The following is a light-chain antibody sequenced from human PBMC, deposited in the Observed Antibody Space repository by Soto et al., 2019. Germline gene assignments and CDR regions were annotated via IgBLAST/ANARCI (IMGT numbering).Light chain of an antibody. Sequence: DIQMTQSPSTLSASVGDRVTITCRASQSISDWLAWYQQKPGEAPRLLIYRASTLQSGVSSRFRGSGSGTEFTLTISDLQPDYFATYYCQQYHIYSWTFGQGTTLGIK. CDR3: QQYHIYSWT. CDR2: RAS. J-gene: IGKJ1*01. CDR1: QSISDW. V-gene: IGKV1-5*03.